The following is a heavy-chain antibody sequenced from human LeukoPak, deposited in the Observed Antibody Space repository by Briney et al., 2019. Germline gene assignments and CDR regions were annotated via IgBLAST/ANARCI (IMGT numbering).Heavy chain of an antibody. J-gene: IGHJ4*01. V-gene: IGHV3-11*01. CDR3: STDPRLLIY. D-gene: IGHD2-8*01. CDR1: GFNFSDSY. CDR2: ISGSGSDM. Sequence: GGSLRLSCAASGFNFSDSYMTWIRQTPGKGLEWLAYISGSGSDMYYADSVKGRFTISRDNAKNSLYLQMNSLRPDDTALYYCSTDPRLLIYWGHGTLVTVSS.